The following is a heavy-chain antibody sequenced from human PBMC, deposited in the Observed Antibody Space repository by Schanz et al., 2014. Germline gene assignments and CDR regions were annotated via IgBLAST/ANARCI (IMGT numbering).Heavy chain of an antibody. CDR2: IYGGGIT. D-gene: IGHD3-22*01. CDR1: GFTVSSNY. J-gene: IGHJ4*02. V-gene: IGHV3-66*01. Sequence: EVQLGESGGGLVQPGGSLRLSCAASGFTVSSNYMSWVRQAPGKGLEWVSVIYGGGITYYADSVKGRFTISRDNSKNTLYLQMNSLRTEDTAVYFCAKSYDTSGYSGFDYWGQGTLVTVSS. CDR3: AKSYDTSGYSGFDY.